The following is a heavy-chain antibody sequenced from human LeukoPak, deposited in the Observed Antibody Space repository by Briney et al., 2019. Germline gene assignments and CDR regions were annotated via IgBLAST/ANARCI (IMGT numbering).Heavy chain of an antibody. CDR3: ARIEHYDSSGSVWAFDY. D-gene: IGHD3-22*01. CDR2: INHSGST. CDR1: GGSISSSSYY. V-gene: IGHV4-39*07. Sequence: PSETLSLTCTVSGGSISSSSYYWGWIRQPPGKGLEWIGEINHSGSTNYNPSLKSRVTISVDTSKNQFSLKLSSVTAADTAVYYCARIEHYDSSGSVWAFDYWGQGTLVTVSS. J-gene: IGHJ4*02.